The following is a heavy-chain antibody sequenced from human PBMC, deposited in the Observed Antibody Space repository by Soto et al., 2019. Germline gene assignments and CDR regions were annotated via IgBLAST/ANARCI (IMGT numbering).Heavy chain of an antibody. CDR3: PTSFGASDYFDS. CDR2: IDPSHFDS. Sequence: VESLTVDWEGWRYSFTSYCMISVLHVHGKGLEWMARIDPSHFDSDYSPSFQGRVTVSIDRSISTASLQWSSMKPSDTPMSYCPTSFGASDYFDSWGQRTMVTVYS. CDR1: RYSFTSYC. J-gene: IGHJ4*02. D-gene: IGHD3-10*01. V-gene: IGHV5-10-1*01.